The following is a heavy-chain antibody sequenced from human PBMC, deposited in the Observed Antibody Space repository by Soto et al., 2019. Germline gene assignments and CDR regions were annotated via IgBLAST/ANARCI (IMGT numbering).Heavy chain of an antibody. CDR2: IYYSGST. CDR1: GGSISSGGYY. Sequence: QVQLQESGPGLVKPSQTLSLTCTVSGGSISSGGYYWSWIRQHPGKGLEWIGYIYYSGSTYYNPSLKSRVIISVDTSKNQFSLKLSSVTAADTAVYYCARGTVTVTNNWFDPWGQGTLVTVSS. J-gene: IGHJ5*02. CDR3: ARGTVTVTNNWFDP. V-gene: IGHV4-31*03. D-gene: IGHD4-4*01.